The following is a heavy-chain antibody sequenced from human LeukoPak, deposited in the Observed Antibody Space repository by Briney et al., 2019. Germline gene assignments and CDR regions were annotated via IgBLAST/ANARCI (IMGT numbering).Heavy chain of an antibody. V-gene: IGHV3-30*04. Sequence: PGGSLRLSCAASGFIFSRYAMHWVRQAPGKGLEWVAVISYDGSNKYYADSVKGRFTISRDNSKNTLFLQMNSLRAEDTAVYYCARVASGSYATNDYWGQGTLVTVSS. CDR3: ARVASGSYATNDY. D-gene: IGHD1-26*01. CDR1: GFIFSRYA. CDR2: ISYDGSNK. J-gene: IGHJ4*02.